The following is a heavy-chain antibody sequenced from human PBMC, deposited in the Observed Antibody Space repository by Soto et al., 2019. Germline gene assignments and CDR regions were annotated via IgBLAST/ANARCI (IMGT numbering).Heavy chain of an antibody. V-gene: IGHV4-59*01. CDR3: ARGWSDGDYGLGCLDY. CDR2: IYYSGST. Sequence: QVQLQESGPGLVKPTETLSLTCTVSGGSISSYYWSWIRQPPGKGLEWIGYIYYSGSTNYNPSLKSRVTISVDTSKNQFSLKLSSVSAADTAVYYSARGWSDGDYGLGCLDYWGQGTLVTVSS. D-gene: IGHD4-17*01. J-gene: IGHJ4*02. CDR1: GGSISSYY.